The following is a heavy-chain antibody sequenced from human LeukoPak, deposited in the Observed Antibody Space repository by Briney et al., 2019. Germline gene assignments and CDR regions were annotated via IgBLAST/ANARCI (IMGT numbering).Heavy chain of an antibody. CDR1: GLIFSSYW. CDR3: ARDHIAAAYYFDY. J-gene: IGHJ4*02. V-gene: IGHV3-23*01. Sequence: GGSLRLSCEASGLIFSSYWMSWVRQAPGKGLEWVSAISGSGGSTYYADSVKGRFTISRDNSKNTLYLQMNSLRAEDTAVYYCARDHIAAAYYFDYWGQGTLVTVSS. CDR2: ISGSGGST. D-gene: IGHD6-13*01.